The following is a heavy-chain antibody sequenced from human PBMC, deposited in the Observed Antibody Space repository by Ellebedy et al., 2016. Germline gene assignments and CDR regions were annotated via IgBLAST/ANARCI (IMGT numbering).Heavy chain of an antibody. CDR3: WTGSYKFDY. V-gene: IGHV3-15*01. CDR2: IKSRSAGGTI. Sequence: GESLKISCAASGFTFSSAWMSWVRQTPGKGLEWVGRIKSRSAGGTIDYAAPVKGRFTISRDDSKDTIYLQINSLKTEDTAMYYRWTGSYKFDYWGQGALVTVSS. D-gene: IGHD1-26*01. CDR1: GFTFSSAW. J-gene: IGHJ4*02.